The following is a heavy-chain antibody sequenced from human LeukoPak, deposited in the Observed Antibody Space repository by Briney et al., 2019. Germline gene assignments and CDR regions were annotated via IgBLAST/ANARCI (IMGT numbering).Heavy chain of an antibody. D-gene: IGHD3-10*01. CDR3: ARPLWFGDRDFFDY. J-gene: IGHJ4*02. CDR2: IFYNGNT. Sequence: SETLSLTCTVSGASFSSYYWSWLRQPPGKGLEWIAYIFYNGNTKYNPSLKSRVTISVDTSKNQFSLKLSSVTAADTAVYYCARPLWFGDRDFFDYWGQGTLVTVSS. V-gene: IGHV4-59*12. CDR1: GASFSSYY.